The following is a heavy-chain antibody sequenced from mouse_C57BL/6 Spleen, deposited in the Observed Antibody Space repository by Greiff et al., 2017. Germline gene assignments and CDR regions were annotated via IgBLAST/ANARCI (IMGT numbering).Heavy chain of an antibody. Sequence: QVQLKESGAELARPGASVKMSCKASGYTFTSYTMHWVKQRPGQGLEWIGYINPSSGYTKYNQKFKDKATLTADTSSSTAYMQLSSLTSEDSAVYYGAIWRVDYGYGPYAMDYWGQGTSVTVSS. J-gene: IGHJ4*01. CDR1: GYTFTSYT. V-gene: IGHV1-4*01. CDR3: AIWRVDYGYGPYAMDY. CDR2: INPSSGYT. D-gene: IGHD2-2*01.